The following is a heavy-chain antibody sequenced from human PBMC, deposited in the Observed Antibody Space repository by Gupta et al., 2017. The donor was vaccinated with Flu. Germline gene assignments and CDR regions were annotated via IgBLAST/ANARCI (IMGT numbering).Heavy chain of an antibody. D-gene: IGHD2-15*01. CDR1: GFTFRSYW. CDR2: IKQDGSEK. CDR3: ARDVGGSGGRCSSFYDY. J-gene: IGHJ4*02. Sequence: EVQLVESGGGLVQPGGSLRLSCAASGFTFRSYWMTWVRQAPGKGLEWVANIKQDGSEKYYVDSAKGRFTSSRDNAKNSRELQMNSLRAEATAVYSCARDVGGSGGRCSSFYDYWGQGTRVTVSS. V-gene: IGHV3-7*01.